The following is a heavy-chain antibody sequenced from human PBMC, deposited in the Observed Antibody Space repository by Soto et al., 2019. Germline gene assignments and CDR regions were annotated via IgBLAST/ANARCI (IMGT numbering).Heavy chain of an antibody. Sequence: GASVKVSCKASGYTFTGYYMHRVRQAPGQGLEWMGWINPNSGGTNYAQKFQGWVTMTRDTPISTAYMELSRLRSDDTAVYYCARGEGGSYYSYYYGMDVWGQGTTVTVSS. J-gene: IGHJ6*02. CDR1: GYTFTGYY. D-gene: IGHD1-26*01. CDR3: ARGEGGSYYSYYYGMDV. V-gene: IGHV1-2*04. CDR2: INPNSGGT.